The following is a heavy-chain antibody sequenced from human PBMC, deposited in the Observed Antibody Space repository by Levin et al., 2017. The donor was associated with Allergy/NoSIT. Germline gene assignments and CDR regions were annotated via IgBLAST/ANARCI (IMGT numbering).Heavy chain of an antibody. Sequence: GESLKISCAASGFTFSGFYMSWMRQAPGKGLEWVSYISGSGSRISYADSVKGRFTISRDNAENSLYLQMNSLRADDTAVYYCARDFSNGGFDPWGQGTLVTVSS. V-gene: IGHV3-11*01. J-gene: IGHJ5*02. CDR1: GFTFSGFY. D-gene: IGHD2/OR15-2a*01. CDR3: ARDFSNGGFDP. CDR2: ISGSGSRI.